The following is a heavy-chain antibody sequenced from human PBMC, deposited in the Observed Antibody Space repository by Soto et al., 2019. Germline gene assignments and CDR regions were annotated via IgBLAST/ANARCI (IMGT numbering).Heavy chain of an antibody. V-gene: IGHV1-69*01. J-gene: IGHJ5*02. D-gene: IGHD2-2*01. CDR3: ERHKLGYCSSTSCHYAWFDP. CDR1: GGTFSSYA. Sequence: QVQLVQSGAEVKKPGSSVKVSCKASGGTFSSYAISWVRQAPGQGLEWMGGIIPIFGTANYAQKFQGRVTITADESTSTAYMELSSLRSEDSAVYYCERHKLGYCSSTSCHYAWFDPWGQGTLVTVSS. CDR2: IIPIFGTA.